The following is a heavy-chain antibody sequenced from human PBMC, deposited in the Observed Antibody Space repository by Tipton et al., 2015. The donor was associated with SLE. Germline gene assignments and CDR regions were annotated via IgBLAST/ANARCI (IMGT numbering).Heavy chain of an antibody. D-gene: IGHD2-8*02. Sequence: SLRLSYAASGFTVSSNYMSWVRQAPGKGLEWVSVIYSGGSTYYADSVKGRFTISRDNSKNTLYLQMNSLRAEDTAVYYCARGHCTGGVCSDAFDIWGQGTMVTVSS. CDR3: ARGHCTGGVCSDAFDI. J-gene: IGHJ3*02. CDR1: GFTVSSNY. V-gene: IGHV3-53*05. CDR2: IYSGGST.